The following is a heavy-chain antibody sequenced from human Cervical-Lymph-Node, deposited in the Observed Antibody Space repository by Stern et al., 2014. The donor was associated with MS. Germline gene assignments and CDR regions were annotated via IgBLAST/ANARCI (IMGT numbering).Heavy chain of an antibody. D-gene: IGHD6-19*01. CDR2: ISHSTSYI. CDR1: GFTFSSFT. V-gene: IGHV3-21*01. Sequence: EVQLVESGGGLVRHGGSLRLSCAASGFTFSSFTMNWVRQAPGKGLEWLSSISHSTSYIYYADSVKGRFTISRDNTKNSVDLYMSSLGAEDTAVYFCARDTGSGWYYGIDVWGQGTTVTVSS. CDR3: ARDTGSGWYYGIDV. J-gene: IGHJ6*02.